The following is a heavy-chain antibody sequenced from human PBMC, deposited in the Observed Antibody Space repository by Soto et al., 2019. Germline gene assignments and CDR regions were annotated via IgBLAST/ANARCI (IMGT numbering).Heavy chain of an antibody. V-gene: IGHV3-30*18. J-gene: IGHJ6*02. Sequence: QVQLVESGGGVVQPGGSLRLSCAASGFTFSSYGMHWVRQAPGKGLEWVAVISYDGSNKYYADSVKGRFTISRDNSKNTLYLQMNSLRAEDTAVYYCAKDETAARLQQLPYYYYYGMDVWGQGTTVTVSS. D-gene: IGHD4-4*01. CDR2: ISYDGSNK. CDR1: GFTFSSYG. CDR3: AKDETAARLQQLPYYYYYGMDV.